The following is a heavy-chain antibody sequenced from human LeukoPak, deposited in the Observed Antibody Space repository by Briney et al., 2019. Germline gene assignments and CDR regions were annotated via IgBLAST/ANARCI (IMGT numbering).Heavy chain of an antibody. Sequence: SETLSLTCAVYGGSFSGYYWSWIRQPPGKGLEWIGEINHSGSTNYNPSLKSRVTISVDTSKNQFSLKLSSVTAADTAVYYCARSAKYYYYYYMDVWGKGTTVTVSS. CDR2: INHSGST. CDR1: GGSFSGYY. J-gene: IGHJ6*03. CDR3: ARSAKYYYYYYMDV. V-gene: IGHV4-34*01.